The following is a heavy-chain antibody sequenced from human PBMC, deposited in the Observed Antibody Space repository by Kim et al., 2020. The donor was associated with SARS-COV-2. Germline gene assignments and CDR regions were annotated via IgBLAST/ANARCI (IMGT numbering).Heavy chain of an antibody. J-gene: IGHJ5*02. Sequence: SETLSLTCTVSGGSMNNYFWSWIRQSPGKGLEWIGYMYYSGATNYNPSVQSRVTISVDTSRNQLSLKLNSVTPADTAVYYCARLGRIAVSGKSWFDPWGRGILVTVSS. CDR3: ARLGRIAVSGKSWFDP. V-gene: IGHV4-59*13. CDR1: GGSMNNYF. D-gene: IGHD6-19*01. CDR2: MYYSGAT.